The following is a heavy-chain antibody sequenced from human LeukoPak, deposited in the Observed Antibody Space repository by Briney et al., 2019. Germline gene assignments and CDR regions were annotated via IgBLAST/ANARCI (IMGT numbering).Heavy chain of an antibody. CDR2: ISWNSGSI. CDR1: GFTFDDYA. Sequence: PGGSLRLSCAASGFTFDDYAMHWVWQAPGKGLEWVSGISWNSGSIGYADSVKGRFTISRDNAKNSLYLQMNSLRAEDTALYYCAKEDGWGQGTLVTVSS. V-gene: IGHV3-9*01. J-gene: IGHJ4*02. CDR3: AKEDG.